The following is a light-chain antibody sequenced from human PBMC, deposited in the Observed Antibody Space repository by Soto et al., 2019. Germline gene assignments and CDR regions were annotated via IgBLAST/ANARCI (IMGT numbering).Light chain of an antibody. CDR3: HQYNNWRT. CDR1: QSISNH. V-gene: IGKV1-39*01. Sequence: DIQMTQSPSSLSASVEDRVIITCRASQSISNHLNWYQQKPGKAPKLLIFAASSLQSGVPSRFSGSRSGPDFTLTISSLQSEDFAVYYCHQYNNWRTFGQGTRLEIK. J-gene: IGKJ5*01. CDR2: AAS.